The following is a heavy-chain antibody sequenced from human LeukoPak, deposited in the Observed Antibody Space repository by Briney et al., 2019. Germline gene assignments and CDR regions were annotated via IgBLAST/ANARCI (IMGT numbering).Heavy chain of an antibody. Sequence: GGSLRLSCAASGFTFSSYAMSWVRQAPGKGLEWVSAISGSGGSTYYADSVKGRFTISRDNSKNTLYLQMNSLRSDDTAVYYCARIRQGGNSFGSWFDPWGQGTLVTVSS. CDR2: ISGSGGST. J-gene: IGHJ5*02. D-gene: IGHD4-23*01. CDR1: GFTFSSYA. CDR3: ARIRQGGNSFGSWFDP. V-gene: IGHV3-23*01.